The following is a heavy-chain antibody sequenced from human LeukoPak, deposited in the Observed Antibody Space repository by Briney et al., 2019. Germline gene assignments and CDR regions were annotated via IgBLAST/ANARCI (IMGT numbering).Heavy chain of an antibody. CDR3: AKTTVGYSSGRYPGWPADS. V-gene: IGHV3-23*01. Sequence: GGSLRLSCVASGFTFGSFAMYWVRQAPGKGLEWVSGIFGSGGITYYADSVQSRFTISRDNSKNTVYLQMNSLRDEDTAIYYCAKTTVGYSSGRYPGWPADSWGQGAPVIVSS. J-gene: IGHJ4*02. CDR1: GFTFGSFA. CDR2: IFGSGGIT. D-gene: IGHD6-19*01.